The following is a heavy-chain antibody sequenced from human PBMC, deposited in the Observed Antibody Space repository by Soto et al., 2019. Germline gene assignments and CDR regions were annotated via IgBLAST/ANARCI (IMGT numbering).Heavy chain of an antibody. CDR2: IYYSGST. Sequence: NPSETLSLTCTFSRASIDSYYWNWIRQPPGKGLEWIGYIYYSGSTTYNPSLKTRVTISVDRSKNQFSLKLTSVTAADTAVYYCARDRTHFDSSAYYSGLDVWGQGTTVTVSS. J-gene: IGHJ6*02. CDR1: RASIDSYY. CDR3: ARDRTHFDSSAYYSGLDV. V-gene: IGHV4-59*13. D-gene: IGHD3-22*01.